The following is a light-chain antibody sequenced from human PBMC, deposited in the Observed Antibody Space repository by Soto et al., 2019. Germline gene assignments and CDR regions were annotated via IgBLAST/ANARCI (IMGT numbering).Light chain of an antibody. CDR3: GPWDSTLSGAV. Sequence: QAVLTQPPSVCAAPGQKVTISCSGRSSNIGNNDVSWYQQLPGTAPKVVIYDNNKRPSGIPDRFSGSKSGTTATLGITGLQTGDEADYYCGPWDSTLSGAVFGGGTQLTVL. J-gene: IGLJ7*01. CDR1: SSNIGNND. CDR2: DNN. V-gene: IGLV1-51*01.